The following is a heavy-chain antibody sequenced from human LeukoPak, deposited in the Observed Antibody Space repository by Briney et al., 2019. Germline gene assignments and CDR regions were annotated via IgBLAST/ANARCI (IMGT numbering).Heavy chain of an antibody. CDR3: ARDSTLYSSGWYLGSGYLFDY. CDR2: ISSNGGST. D-gene: IGHD6-19*01. V-gene: IGHV3-64*01. J-gene: IGHJ4*02. CDR1: GFTFSRYA. Sequence: PGGSLRLSCAASGFTFSRYAMHRVRQAPGKGLEYVSAISSNGGSTYYANSVKGRFTISRDNSKNTLYLQMGSLRAEDMAVYYCARDSTLYSSGWYLGSGYLFDYWGQGTLVTVSS.